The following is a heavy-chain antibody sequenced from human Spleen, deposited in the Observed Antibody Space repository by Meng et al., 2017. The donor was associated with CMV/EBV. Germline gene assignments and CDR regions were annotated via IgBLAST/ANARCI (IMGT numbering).Heavy chain of an antibody. CDR3: ARTTVTHWVDP. J-gene: IGHJ5*02. V-gene: IGHV4-30-4*01. CDR1: DESLSSYY. CDR2: IYYSGST. Sequence: SETLSLTCAVYDESLSSYYWSWVRQPPGKGLEWIGYIYYSGSTYYNPSLRSRVTISVDTSKNQFSLKLSSVTAADTAVYYRARTTVTHWVDPWGQGTLVTVSS. D-gene: IGHD4-17*01.